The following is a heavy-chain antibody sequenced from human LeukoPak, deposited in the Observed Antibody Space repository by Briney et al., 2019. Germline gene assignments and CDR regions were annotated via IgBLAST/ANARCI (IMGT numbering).Heavy chain of an antibody. J-gene: IGHJ4*02. V-gene: IGHV3-23*01. D-gene: IGHD1-26*01. CDR3: ARDRLVGATTVVY. CDR2: ISSSGSGDNT. CDR1: GVTLSTYA. Sequence: GGSLRLSCAASGVTLSTYAMSWARQAPGKGLEWVSGISSSGSGDNTYYADSVKGRFTISRDSSKNTLSLQMNSLRAEDAAVYYCARDRLVGATTVVYWGQGTLVTVSS.